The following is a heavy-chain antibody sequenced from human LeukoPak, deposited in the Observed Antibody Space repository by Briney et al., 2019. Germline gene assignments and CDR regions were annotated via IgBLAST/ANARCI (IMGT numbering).Heavy chain of an antibody. D-gene: IGHD1-14*01. J-gene: IGHJ5*02. CDR2: IKQDGSEK. Sequence: GGSLRLSCAASGFTFSNYWMSWVRQAPGKGLEWVANIKQDGSEKYYVNSVKGRFTISRDNAKNSLYLQMNSLRAEDTAVYYCARDLRTGFLPEGLTNWFDPWGQGTLVTVSS. CDR1: GFTFSNYW. CDR3: ARDLRTGFLPEGLTNWFDP. V-gene: IGHV3-7*01.